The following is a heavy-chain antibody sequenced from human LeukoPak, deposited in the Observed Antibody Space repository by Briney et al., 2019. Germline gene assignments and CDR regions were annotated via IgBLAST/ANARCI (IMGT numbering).Heavy chain of an antibody. J-gene: IGHJ4*02. CDR1: GFTFGDYA. D-gene: IGHD3-22*01. CDR3: TGRYYYDSSGYYSFDY. CDR2: IRSKAYGGTT. Sequence: GGSLRLSCTASGFTFGDYAMSWFRQAPGKGLEWVGFIRSKAYGGTTEYAASVKGRFTISRDDSKSIAYLQMNSLKTEDTAVYYYTGRYYYDSSGYYSFDYWGQGTLVTVSS. V-gene: IGHV3-49*03.